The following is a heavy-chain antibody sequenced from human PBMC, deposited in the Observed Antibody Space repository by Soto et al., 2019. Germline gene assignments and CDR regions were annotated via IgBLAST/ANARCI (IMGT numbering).Heavy chain of an antibody. CDR1: GYSLTSYW. CDR2: IYPGDSDT. Sequence: GESLKISCKGSGYSLTSYWIGWVRQMPGKGLEWMGIIYPGDSDTRYSPSFQGQVTISADKSISTAYLQWSSLKASDTAMYYCARHAPYSSSSEYYYYGMDVWGQGTTVTVSS. CDR3: ARHAPYSSSSEYYYYGMDV. V-gene: IGHV5-51*01. J-gene: IGHJ6*02. D-gene: IGHD6-13*01.